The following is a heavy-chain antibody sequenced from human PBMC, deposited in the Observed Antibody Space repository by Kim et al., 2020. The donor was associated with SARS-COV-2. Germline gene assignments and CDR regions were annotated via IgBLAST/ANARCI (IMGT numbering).Heavy chain of an antibody. V-gene: IGHV4-59*13. J-gene: IGHJ4*02. CDR3: ARDGYSTGWYYFDY. CDR2: VYYSGST. CDR1: GGSISSYY. Sequence: SETLSLTCTVSGGSISSYYWTWIRQPPGKGLEWIGYVYYSGSTNYSPSLKSRVTISVDTSKNQFSLKLNSVTAADTAVYYCARDGYSTGWYYFDYWGQGTLVTVSS. D-gene: IGHD6-19*01.